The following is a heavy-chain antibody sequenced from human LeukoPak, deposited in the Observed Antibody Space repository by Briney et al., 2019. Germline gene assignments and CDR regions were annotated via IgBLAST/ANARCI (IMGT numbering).Heavy chain of an antibody. CDR2: NYPGDSDT. J-gene: IGHJ4*02. D-gene: IGHD3-10*01. V-gene: IGHV5-51*01. Sequence: GESLKISCKGSGYRFNSYWIGWVRQMSGKGLEWMGINYPGDSDTRYSPSFQGQVTISVDKSNSTAYLQWSSLKASDTAMYYCARHSPAMVRGVLDDWGQGTLVTVSS. CDR1: GYRFNSYW. CDR3: ARHSPAMVRGVLDD.